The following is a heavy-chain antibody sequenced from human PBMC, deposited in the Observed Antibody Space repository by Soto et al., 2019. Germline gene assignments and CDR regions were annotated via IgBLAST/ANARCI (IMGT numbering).Heavy chain of an antibody. CDR3: ARGYCSGGSCYSYYFDY. V-gene: IGHV4-59*01. J-gene: IGHJ4*02. Sequence: SETLSLTCTVSGGSISSYYWSWIRQPPGKGLQWIGYIYYSGSTNYNPSLKSRVTISVDTSKNQFSLKLSSVTAADTAVYYCARGYCSGGSCYSYYFDYWGPGTLVTVSS. CDR1: GGSISSYY. D-gene: IGHD2-15*01. CDR2: IYYSGST.